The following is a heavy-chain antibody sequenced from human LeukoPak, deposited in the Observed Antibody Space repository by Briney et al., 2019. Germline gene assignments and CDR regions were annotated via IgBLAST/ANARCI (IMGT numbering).Heavy chain of an antibody. Sequence: SETLSLTCTVSGGSISSYSWSWIRQPPGKGLEWIGYIHYNGSPNYNPSLKSRVTISVDTSKNQFSLKLSSVTAADTAVYYCARGGDLWFGESDTQYYYYYYMDVWGKGTTVTVSS. D-gene: IGHD3-10*01. CDR2: IHYNGSP. CDR3: ARGGDLWFGESDTQYYYYYYMDV. J-gene: IGHJ6*03. CDR1: GGSISSYS. V-gene: IGHV4-59*01.